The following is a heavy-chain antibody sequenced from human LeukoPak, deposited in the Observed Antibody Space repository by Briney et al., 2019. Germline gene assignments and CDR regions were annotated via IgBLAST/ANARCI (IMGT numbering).Heavy chain of an antibody. Sequence: ASVKVSCKASGYTFAIYGISWVRQAPGQGLEWMGWMNPNSGNTGYAQKFQGRVTMTRNTSISTAYMELSSLRSEDTAVYYCARAPRYYYGSGSSGYWGQGTLVTVSS. J-gene: IGHJ4*02. V-gene: IGHV1-8*02. CDR2: MNPNSGNT. CDR1: GYTFAIYG. CDR3: ARAPRYYYGSGSSGY. D-gene: IGHD3-10*01.